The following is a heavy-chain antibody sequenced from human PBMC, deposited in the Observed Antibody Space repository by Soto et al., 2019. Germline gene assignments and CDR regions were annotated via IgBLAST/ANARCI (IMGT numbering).Heavy chain of an antibody. J-gene: IGHJ4*02. V-gene: IGHV4-30-4*01. D-gene: IGHD6-6*01. CDR1: GGSISSGDYY. CDR3: ARLLAARRRWAFDY. CDR2: IYYSGST. Sequence: SETLSLTCTVSGGSISSGDYYWSWIRQPPGKGLEWIGYIYYSGSTYYNPSLKSRVTISVDTSKNQFSLKLSSVTAADTAVYYCARLLAARRRWAFDYWGQGTLVTVSS.